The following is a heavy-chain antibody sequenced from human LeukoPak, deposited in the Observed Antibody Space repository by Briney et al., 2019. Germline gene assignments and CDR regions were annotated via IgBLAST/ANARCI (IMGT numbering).Heavy chain of an antibody. D-gene: IGHD2-2*01. V-gene: IGHV4-34*01. Sequence: SETLSLTCAVYSGSFSGYYWSWIRQPPGKGLEWIGEINHSGSTNYNPSLKSRVTISVDTSKNQFSLKLSSVTAADTAVYYCARGLVVVVPAAMWDYYYYYGMDVWGQGTTVTVSS. J-gene: IGHJ6*02. CDR2: INHSGST. CDR1: SGSFSGYY. CDR3: ARGLVVVVPAAMWDYYYYYGMDV.